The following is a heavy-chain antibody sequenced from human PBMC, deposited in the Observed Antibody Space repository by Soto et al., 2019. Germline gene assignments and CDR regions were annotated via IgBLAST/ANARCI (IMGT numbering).Heavy chain of an antibody. D-gene: IGHD3-16*01. J-gene: IGHJ6*02. V-gene: IGHV4-59*08. CDR3: ARHHGPLYVGYYYDMDV. CDR2: IYYSGST. Sequence: SETLSLTCTVSGGSMSGLYWSWVRQSPGKGLEWIGYIYYSGSTAYNPSLKSRLTISIDTSKNQFSLKLSSVTAADTAVYYCARHHGPLYVGYYYDMDVWGQGTTVTVSS. CDR1: GGSMSGLY.